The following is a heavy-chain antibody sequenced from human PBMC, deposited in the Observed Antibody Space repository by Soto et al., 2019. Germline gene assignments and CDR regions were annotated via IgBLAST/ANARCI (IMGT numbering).Heavy chain of an antibody. J-gene: IGHJ6*02. Sequence: GESLKLSCKGSGCSFTSSWIGWVLQLPGKGRELMGSVYPYDSDTKYSPSFQAQVTISVDKSVSTAYLQGNSLKASDTAIYYCARPRSYFENGMDVWGQGTTVTVSS. CDR3: ARPRSYFENGMDV. CDR2: VYPYDSDT. D-gene: IGHD2-8*01. V-gene: IGHV5-51*01. CDR1: GCSFTSSW.